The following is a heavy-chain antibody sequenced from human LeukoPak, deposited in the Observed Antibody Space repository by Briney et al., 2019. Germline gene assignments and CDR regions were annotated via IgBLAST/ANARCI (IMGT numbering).Heavy chain of an antibody. CDR1: GFTFSSYA. D-gene: IGHD6-19*01. J-gene: IGHJ4*02. CDR2: ISGSGGST. V-gene: IGHV3-23*01. CDR3: AKTMSSVWLFDY. Sequence: PGRSLRLSCAASGFTFSSYAMSWVRLAPGKGLEWVSAISGSGGSTYYADSVKGRFTISRDNSKNTLYLQMNSLRAEDTAVYYCAKTMSSVWLFDYWGQGTLVTVSS.